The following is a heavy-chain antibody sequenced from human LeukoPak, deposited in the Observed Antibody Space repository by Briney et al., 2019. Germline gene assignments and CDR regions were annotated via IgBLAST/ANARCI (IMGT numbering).Heavy chain of an antibody. D-gene: IGHD6-13*01. CDR3: ARAGWYGRYFYY. V-gene: IGHV4-59*01. CDR2: IYYSGST. Sequence: SETLSLTCTVSGGSISSYYWSWIRQPPGKGLEWIGYIYYSGSTNYNRSLKSRVTISVDTSKNQFSLRLSSVTAADTAMYYCARAGWYGRYFYYRGQGTLVTVSS. CDR1: GGSISSYY. J-gene: IGHJ4*02.